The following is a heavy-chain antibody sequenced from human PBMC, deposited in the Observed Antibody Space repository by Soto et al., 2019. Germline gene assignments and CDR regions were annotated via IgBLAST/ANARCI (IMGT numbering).Heavy chain of an antibody. J-gene: IGHJ6*02. CDR3: AREVIGIAVAGRAPVYYYGMDV. CDR2: IYTSGST. Sequence: SETLSLTCTVSGGSISSYYWRWIRQPAGKGLEWIGRIYTSGSTNYNPSLKGRVTMSVDTSKNQFSLKLSSVTAADTAVYYCAREVIGIAVAGRAPVYYYGMDVWGQGTTVTVSS. CDR1: GGSISSYY. V-gene: IGHV4-4*07. D-gene: IGHD6-19*01.